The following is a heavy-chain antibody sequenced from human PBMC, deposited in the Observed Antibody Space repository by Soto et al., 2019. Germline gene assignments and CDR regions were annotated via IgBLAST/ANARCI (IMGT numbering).Heavy chain of an antibody. J-gene: IGHJ4*02. CDR3: VRENSGWSRAQGY. Sequence: GGSLRLSCAASGFTVSSDHMSWVRQVPGKGLEWVSVIYVGGDTFYADSVKGRFTISRDNSKNTLYLQMNGLRAEDTAIYYCVRENSGWSRAQGYGGQGTRVTVSS. CDR1: GFTVSSDH. V-gene: IGHV3-66*01. CDR2: IYVGGDT. D-gene: IGHD6-19*01.